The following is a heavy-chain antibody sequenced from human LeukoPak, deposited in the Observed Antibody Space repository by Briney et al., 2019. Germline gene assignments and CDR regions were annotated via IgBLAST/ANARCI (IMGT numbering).Heavy chain of an antibody. CDR3: ARAYGPNSPLY. Sequence: SETLSLTCTVSTGSVGSGNYYWNWIRQPPGKGLEWIGYIYYSGSADYNPSLKSRVTLSVVTSKNQFSLRLRSVTAADTAVYYCARAYGPNSPLYWGQGTLVTVSS. V-gene: IGHV4-61*01. CDR1: TGSVGSGNYY. CDR2: IYYSGSA. J-gene: IGHJ4*02. D-gene: IGHD4-23*01.